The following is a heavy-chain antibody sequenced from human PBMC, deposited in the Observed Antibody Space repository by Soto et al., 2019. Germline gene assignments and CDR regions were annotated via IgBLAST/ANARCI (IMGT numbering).Heavy chain of an antibody. CDR3: ARVSMVRGAPEFDY. CDR1: GYTFTSYG. V-gene: IGHV1-18*01. J-gene: IGHJ4*02. D-gene: IGHD3-10*01. Sequence: ASVKVSCKASGYTFTSYGISWVRQAPGQGLEWMGWISAYNGNTNYAQKLQGRFPMTTDTSTSSAYMELRSLRSDDTAVYYCARVSMVRGAPEFDYWGQGTLVTVSS. CDR2: ISAYNGNT.